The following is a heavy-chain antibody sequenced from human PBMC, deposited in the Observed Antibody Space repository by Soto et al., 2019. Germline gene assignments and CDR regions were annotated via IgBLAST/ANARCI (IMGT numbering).Heavy chain of an antibody. D-gene: IGHD3-22*01. CDR3: AKLLDSNYYYYYGMDV. CDR1: GFTFSSYA. Sequence: GGSLRLSCAASGFTFSSYAMSWVRQAPGKGLEWVSAISGSGGSTYYADSVKGRFTISRDNSKNTLYLQMNSLRAEDTAVYYCAKLLDSNYYYYYGMDVWGQGTTVTVSS. CDR2: ISGSGGST. V-gene: IGHV3-23*01. J-gene: IGHJ6*02.